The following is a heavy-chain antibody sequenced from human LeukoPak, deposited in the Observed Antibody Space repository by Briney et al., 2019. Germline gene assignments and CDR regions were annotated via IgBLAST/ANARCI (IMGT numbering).Heavy chain of an antibody. V-gene: IGHV3-11*04. D-gene: IGHD4/OR15-4a*01. CDR2: ISSSSTTI. Sequence: LSLTCAVYGGSFSGYYWSWIRQPPGKGLEWVSYISSSSTTIYYADSVKGRFTISRDNAKNSLYLQMNSLRAEDTAVYYCARSLPLLTNDYWGQGTLVTVSS. CDR1: GGSFSGYY. CDR3: ARSLPLLTNDY. J-gene: IGHJ4*02.